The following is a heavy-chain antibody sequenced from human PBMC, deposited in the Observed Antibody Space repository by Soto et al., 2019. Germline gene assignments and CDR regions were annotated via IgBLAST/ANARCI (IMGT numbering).Heavy chain of an antibody. J-gene: IGHJ4*02. CDR3: ASQFSDCSSTSCYEGTFDY. D-gene: IGHD2-2*01. Sequence: QVQLQESCPGLVKPSQTLSLTCTVSGGSISSGGYYWSWIRQHPGKGLEWIGYIYYSGSTYYNPSLKSRVTISVDTSKNQFSLKLSSVTAADTAVYYCASQFSDCSSTSCYEGTFDYWGQGTLVTVSS. CDR1: GGSISSGGYY. V-gene: IGHV4-31*03. CDR2: IYYSGST.